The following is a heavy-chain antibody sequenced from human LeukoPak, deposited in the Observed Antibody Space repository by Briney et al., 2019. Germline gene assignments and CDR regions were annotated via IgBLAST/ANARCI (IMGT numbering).Heavy chain of an antibody. CDR3: ATSPLYCSGGSCYQGYFDY. D-gene: IGHD2-15*01. J-gene: IGHJ4*02. V-gene: IGHV4-38-2*01. CDR2: IYHSGST. CDR1: GYSISSGYY. Sequence: SETLSLTCAVSGYSISSGYYWGWIRQPPGKGLEWIESIYHSGSTCYNPSLKSRLTISVDTSKNQFSLKLSSVTAADTAVYYCATSPLYCSGGSCYQGYFDYWGQGTLVTVSS.